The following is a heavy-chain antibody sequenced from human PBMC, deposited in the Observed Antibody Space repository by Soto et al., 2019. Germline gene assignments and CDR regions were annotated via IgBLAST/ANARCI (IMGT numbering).Heavy chain of an antibody. CDR3: AKDLVGYCSSTSCHILNY. CDR2: ISGSGGST. J-gene: IGHJ4*02. Sequence: EVQLLGSGGGLVQPGGSLRLSCAASGFTFSSYAMSWVRQAPGKGLEWVSAISGSGGSTYYADSVKGRFTISRDNSKNTLYLQMNSLRAEDTAVYYCAKDLVGYCSSTSCHILNYWGQGTLVTVSS. CDR1: GFTFSSYA. D-gene: IGHD2-2*02. V-gene: IGHV3-23*01.